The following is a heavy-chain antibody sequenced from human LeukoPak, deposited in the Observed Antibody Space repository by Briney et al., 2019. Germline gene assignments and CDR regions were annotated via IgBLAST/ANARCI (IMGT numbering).Heavy chain of an antibody. D-gene: IGHD6-19*01. CDR3: ARGAVVAGTNYFDY. CDR2: IIPIFGTA. J-gene: IGHJ4*02. CDR1: GGTFISYA. Sequence: SVKVSCKASGGTFISYAISWVRQAPGQGLEWMGGIIPIFGTANYAQKFQGRVTITTDESTSTAYMELSSLRSEDTAVYYCARGAVVAGTNYFDYWGQGTLVTVSS. V-gene: IGHV1-69*05.